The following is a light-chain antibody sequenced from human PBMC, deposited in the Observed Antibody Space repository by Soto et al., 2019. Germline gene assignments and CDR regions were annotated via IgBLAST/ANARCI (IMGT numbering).Light chain of an antibody. J-gene: IGKJ5*01. V-gene: IGKV3-15*01. Sequence: EIVMTQSPATLSVSPGERATLSCRASHYIGINLALYQQKPGQAPRLLIYGASTRATGIPARFSGSGSGTEFTLTISSLQSEDFAVYYCEQYNNWPITFGQGTRLEIK. CDR2: GAS. CDR1: HYIGIN. CDR3: EQYNNWPIT.